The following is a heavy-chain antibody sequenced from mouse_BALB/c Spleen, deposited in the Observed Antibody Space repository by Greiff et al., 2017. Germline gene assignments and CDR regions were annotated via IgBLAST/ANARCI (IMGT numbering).Heavy chain of an antibody. CDR2: IRLKSNNYAT. CDR3: TRSYYGSPFDY. D-gene: IGHD1-1*01. V-gene: IGHV6-6*02. Sequence: EVKLVESGGGLVQPGGSMKLSCVASGFTFSNYWMNWVRQSPEKGLEWVAEIRLKSNNYATHYAESVKGRFTISRDDSKSSVYLQMNNLRAEDTGIYYCTRSYYGSPFDYWGQGTTLTVSS. CDR1: GFTFSNYW. J-gene: IGHJ2*01.